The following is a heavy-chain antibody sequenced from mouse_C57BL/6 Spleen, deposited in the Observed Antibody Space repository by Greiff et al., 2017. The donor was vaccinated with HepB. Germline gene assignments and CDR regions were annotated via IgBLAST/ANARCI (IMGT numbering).Heavy chain of an antibody. CDR2: ISDGGSYT. CDR3: ARDDDYGAWFAY. Sequence: DVQLVESGGGLVKPGGSLKLSCAASGFTFSSYAMSWVRQTPEKRLEWVATISDGGSYTYYPDNVKGRFTISRDNAKNNLYLQMSHLKSEDTAMYYCARDDDYGAWFAYWGQGTLVTVSA. V-gene: IGHV5-4*01. J-gene: IGHJ3*01. D-gene: IGHD2-4*01. CDR1: GFTFSSYA.